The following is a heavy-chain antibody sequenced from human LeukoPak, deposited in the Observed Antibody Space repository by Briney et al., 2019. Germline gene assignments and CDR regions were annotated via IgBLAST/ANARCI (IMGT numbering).Heavy chain of an antibody. D-gene: IGHD5-18*01. V-gene: IGHV3-48*03. J-gene: IGHJ6*02. CDR2: ISSSGSTI. CDR1: GFTFSSYE. CDR3: ARAGLDTAMTNYYYYYGMDV. Sequence: GGSLRLSRAASGFTFSSYEMNWVRQAPGKGLEWVSYISSSGSTIYYADSVKGRFTISRDNAKNSLYLQMNSLRAEDTAVYYCARAGLDTAMTNYYYYYGMDVWGQGTTVTVSS.